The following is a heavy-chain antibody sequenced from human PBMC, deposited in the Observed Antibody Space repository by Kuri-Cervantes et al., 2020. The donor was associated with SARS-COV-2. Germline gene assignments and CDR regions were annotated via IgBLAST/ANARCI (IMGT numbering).Heavy chain of an antibody. CDR2: IDWDDDK. J-gene: IGHJ4*02. CDR1: GFSLSTRGMC. V-gene: IGHV2-70*11. Sequence: SGPTLVKPTQPLTLTCTFSGFSLSTRGMCVSWIRQPPGKALEWLARIDWDDDKYYSTSLTTRLTVSKDTSRNQVVLTMTNMDPADTATYYCARAYGSGNYRLDYWGQGTLVTVSS. D-gene: IGHD3-10*01. CDR3: ARAYGSGNYRLDY.